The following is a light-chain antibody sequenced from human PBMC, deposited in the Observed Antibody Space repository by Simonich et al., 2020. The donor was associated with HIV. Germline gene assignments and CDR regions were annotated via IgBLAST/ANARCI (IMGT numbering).Light chain of an antibody. J-gene: IGLJ3*02. Sequence: QSALTQPRSVSGSPGQSVTISCTGTRSDVGGYNSVSWYQQHPGKAPKLIICDVIKRPSGVPDRFSGSKSGNTASLTISGLQAEDEADYYCCSYAGRYTWVFGGGTKLTVL. CDR1: RSDVGGYNS. V-gene: IGLV2-11*01. CDR2: DVI. CDR3: CSYAGRYTWV.